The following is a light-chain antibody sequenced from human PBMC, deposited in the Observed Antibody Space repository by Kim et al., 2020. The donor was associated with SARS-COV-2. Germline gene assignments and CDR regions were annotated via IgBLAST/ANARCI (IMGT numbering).Light chain of an antibody. CDR2: AAS. CDR1: QSISRY. Sequence: DIQMTQSPSSLSASVGDRVTITCRASQSISRYLNWYQQKPGKAPKLLIYAASSFPNGVPSRFSGSGSGTDFTITISSLQVEDFATYYCQQSYNTLFTFGPGTKVDIK. J-gene: IGKJ3*01. V-gene: IGKV1-39*01. CDR3: QQSYNTLFT.